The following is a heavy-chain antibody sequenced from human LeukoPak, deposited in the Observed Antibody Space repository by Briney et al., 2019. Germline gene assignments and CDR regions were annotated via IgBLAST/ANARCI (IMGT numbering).Heavy chain of an antibody. CDR2: IHYSGNT. D-gene: IGHD2-2*01. Sequence: SETLSLTCTVSGGSISSHFWTWIRQPPGKGLEWIGYIHYSGNTNYNPSLKSRLSISVDTSKNEFSLKLTSVTAADTAVYYCARDFLECSRASCLDWFDPWGQGALVTVSS. J-gene: IGHJ5*02. V-gene: IGHV4-59*11. CDR3: ARDFLECSRASCLDWFDP. CDR1: GGSISSHF.